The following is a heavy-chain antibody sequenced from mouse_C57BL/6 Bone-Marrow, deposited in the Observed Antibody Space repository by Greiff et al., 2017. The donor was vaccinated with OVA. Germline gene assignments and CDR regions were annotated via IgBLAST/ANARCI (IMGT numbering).Heavy chain of an antibody. J-gene: IGHJ4*01. Sequence: QLQESGPGLVKPSQSLSLTCSVTGYSITSGYYWNWIRQFPGNKLEWMGYISYDGSNNYNPSLKNRISITRDTSKNQFFLKLNSVTTEDTATYYCARDGTFYAMDYWGQGTSVTVSS. CDR2: ISYDGSN. V-gene: IGHV3-6*01. D-gene: IGHD1-1*02. CDR1: GYSITSGYY. CDR3: ARDGTFYAMDY.